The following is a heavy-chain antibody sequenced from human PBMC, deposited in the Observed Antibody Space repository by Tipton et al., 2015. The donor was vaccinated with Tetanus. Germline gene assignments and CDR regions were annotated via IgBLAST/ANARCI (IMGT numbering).Heavy chain of an antibody. J-gene: IGHJ4*02. V-gene: IGHV4-30-4*01. CDR1: GGSISSGDYY. Sequence: TLSLTCTVSGGSISSGDYYWSWIRQPPGKGLEWIGYIYYGGSTYYNPSLKSRVTISVDTSKNQFSLKPSSVTAADTAVYYCARRRGVYSGSYFDYWGQGTLVTVSS. CDR2: IYYGGST. D-gene: IGHD1-26*01. CDR3: ARRRGVYSGSYFDY.